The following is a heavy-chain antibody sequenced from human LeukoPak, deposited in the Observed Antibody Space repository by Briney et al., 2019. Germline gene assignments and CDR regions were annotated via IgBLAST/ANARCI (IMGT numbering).Heavy chain of an antibody. D-gene: IGHD3-3*01. J-gene: IGHJ5*02. CDR3: ARDRSGDDGFWSVYYTNCFDP. CDR2: ISSSGSTE. V-gene: IGHV3-48*03. Sequence: GGSLRLSCAASGFTFSSYEMNWVRQAPGKGLEWVSYISSSGSTEYYADSVKGRFTISRDNAKNSLYLQMNSLRAEDTAVYYCARDRSGDDGFWSVYYTNCFDPWGQGTLVTVSS. CDR1: GFTFSSYE.